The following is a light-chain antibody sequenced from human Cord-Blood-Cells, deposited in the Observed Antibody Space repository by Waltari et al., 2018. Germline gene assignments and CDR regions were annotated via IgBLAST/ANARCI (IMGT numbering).Light chain of an antibody. CDR1: SLRSYY. Sequence: SSELTQDPAVSVALGQTVRITCQGDSLRSYYASWYQQKPGQAPVLVIYGKNNRPSGIPDRFSGXSSGXTXSLXXTGAQAEDEADYDCNSRDSSGNHLVFGGGTKLTVL. J-gene: IGLJ2*01. CDR2: GKN. V-gene: IGLV3-19*01. CDR3: NSRDSSGNHLV.